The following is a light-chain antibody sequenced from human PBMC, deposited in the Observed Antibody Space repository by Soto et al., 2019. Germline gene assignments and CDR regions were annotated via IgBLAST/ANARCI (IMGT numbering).Light chain of an antibody. CDR1: QSVLHSTNNKNY. V-gene: IGKV4-1*01. J-gene: IGKJ3*01. Sequence: DIVMTQSPDSLAVSLGERATINCKSSQSVLHSTNNKNYLAWYQQKPGQPPKLLIYWASTRESGVPARFSVSGPGTDFPLTISSLQAEDVAVYYCQQYYSTPPVTFGPGTKVDIK. CDR3: QQYYSTPPVT. CDR2: WAS.